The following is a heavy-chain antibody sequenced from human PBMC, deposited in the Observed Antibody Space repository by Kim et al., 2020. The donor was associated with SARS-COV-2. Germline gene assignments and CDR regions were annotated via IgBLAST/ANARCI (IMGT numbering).Heavy chain of an antibody. V-gene: IGHV3-48*02. CDR3: ARHSYGNYYFDY. J-gene: IGHJ4*02. D-gene: IGHD5-18*01. CDR1: GFTFSSYS. Sequence: GGSLRLSCAASGFTFSSYSMNWVRQAPGKGLEWVSYITSSTTIYYADSVKGRFTITRDNAKNSLYLQRNSLRDEDTAVYYCARHSYGNYYFDYWGQRTLVTVSS. CDR2: ITSSTTI.